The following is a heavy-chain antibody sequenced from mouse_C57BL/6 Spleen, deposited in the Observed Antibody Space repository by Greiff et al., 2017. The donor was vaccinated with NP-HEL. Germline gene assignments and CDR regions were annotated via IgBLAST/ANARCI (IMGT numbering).Heavy chain of an antibody. Sequence: QVQLKESGAELVRPGASVKLSCKASGYTFTDYYINWVKQRPGQGLEWIARIYPGSGNTYYNEKFKGKATLTAEKSSSTAYMQLSSLTSEDSAVYFCARGYYGSSPGFDYWGQGTTLTVSS. D-gene: IGHD1-1*01. J-gene: IGHJ2*01. CDR3: ARGYYGSSPGFDY. CDR1: GYTFTDYY. V-gene: IGHV1-76*01. CDR2: IYPGSGNT.